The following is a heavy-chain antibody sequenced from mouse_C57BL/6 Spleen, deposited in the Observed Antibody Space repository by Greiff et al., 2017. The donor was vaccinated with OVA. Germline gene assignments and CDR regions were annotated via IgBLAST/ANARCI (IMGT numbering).Heavy chain of an antibody. J-gene: IGHJ1*03. V-gene: IGHV1-55*01. CDR3: ARRGYFDV. Sequence: VKLKQPGAELVKPGASVKMSCKASGYTFTSYWITWVKQRPGQGLEWIGDIYPGSGSTNYNEKFKSKATLTVDTSSSTAYMQLSSLTSEDSAVYYCARRGYFDVWGTGTTVTVSS. CDR1: GYTFTSYW. CDR2: IYPGSGST.